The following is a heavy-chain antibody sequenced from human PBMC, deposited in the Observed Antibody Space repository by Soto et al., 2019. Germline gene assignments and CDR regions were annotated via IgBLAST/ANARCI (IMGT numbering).Heavy chain of an antibody. CDR3: VRKDYSDWFFDL. J-gene: IGHJ2*01. Sequence: QVQLQESGPGLVKPSGTLSLTCAVSGASISSSHWWRWVRQPPGKGLEWIGEIYHSGSTYYNASLKSRVAISLDKSKNQFSVKLRSVTAADTAVYYCVRKDYSDWFFDLWGRGTLVTVSS. CDR2: IYHSGST. V-gene: IGHV4-4*02. D-gene: IGHD4-4*01. CDR1: GASISSSHW.